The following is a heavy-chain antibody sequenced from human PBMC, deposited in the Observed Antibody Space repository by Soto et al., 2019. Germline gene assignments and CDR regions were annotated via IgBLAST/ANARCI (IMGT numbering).Heavy chain of an antibody. CDR1: GGSISSGDYY. J-gene: IGHJ4*02. Sequence: QVQLQESGPGLVKPSQTLSLTCTVSGGSISSGDYYWSWIRQPPGKGLEWIGYIYYSGSTYYNPSLKSRVTISVDTSKNQFSLKLSSVTAADTAVYYSARRGADYYDSSGYGYFDYWGQGTLVTVSS. V-gene: IGHV4-30-4*01. CDR3: ARRGADYYDSSGYGYFDY. CDR2: IYYSGST. D-gene: IGHD3-22*01.